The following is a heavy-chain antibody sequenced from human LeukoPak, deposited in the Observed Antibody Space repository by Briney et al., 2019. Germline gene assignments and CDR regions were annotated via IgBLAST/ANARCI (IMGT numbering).Heavy chain of an antibody. CDR1: GFTFDDYT. CDR2: ITWNSGSI. V-gene: IGHV3-9*01. CDR3: AKEDHFAS. Sequence: PGRSLRLSCAASGFTFDDYTMHWVRHAPGKGLEWVSGITWNSGSIGYADSVRGRFTISRDNAKNSLYLEMNSLRAEDTALYYCAKEDHFASWGQGTLVTVSS. J-gene: IGHJ4*02.